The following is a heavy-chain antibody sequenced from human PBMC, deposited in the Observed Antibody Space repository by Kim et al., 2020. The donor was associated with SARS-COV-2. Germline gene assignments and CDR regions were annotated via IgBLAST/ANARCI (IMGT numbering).Heavy chain of an antibody. D-gene: IGHD6-19*01. CDR3: VRDGDLYSSGKDAFDI. J-gene: IGHJ3*02. CDR2: IKQDGNQK. CDR1: GFTFSSYW. V-gene: IGHV3-7*01. Sequence: GGSLRLSCAASGFTFSSYWMTWVRQAPGKGLEWVANIKQDGNQKYYVDSVKGRFTISRDNAKTSLYLQMNSLRAEDTAVYYCVRDGDLYSSGKDAFDIWGQGTMVTVSS.